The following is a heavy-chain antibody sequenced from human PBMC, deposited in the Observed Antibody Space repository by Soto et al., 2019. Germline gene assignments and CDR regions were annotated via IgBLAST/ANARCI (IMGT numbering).Heavy chain of an antibody. Sequence: EVQLVESGGGLVQPGGSLRLSCAAFGFTYNSYDMHWVRRVPGKGLEWVSSMGGAGAREYAGSVKGRFIISRDNAKNSLYLQMDNLRAGDTADYYCTRAAFGDGMDLWGQGTPVTVS. V-gene: IGHV3-13*01. CDR3: TRAAFGDGMDL. CDR2: MGGAGAR. J-gene: IGHJ6*02. CDR1: GFTYNSYD. D-gene: IGHD3-10*01.